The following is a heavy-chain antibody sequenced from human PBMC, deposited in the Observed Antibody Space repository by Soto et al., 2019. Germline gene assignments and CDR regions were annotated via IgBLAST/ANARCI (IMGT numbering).Heavy chain of an antibody. Sequence: GGSLRLSCAASGFTFSSYSMNWVRQAPGKGLEWVSSISSSSSYIYYADSVKGRFTISRDNAKNSLYLQMNSLRAEDTAVYYCAREIALTDSSSSPSFDYWGQGTLVTVSS. J-gene: IGHJ4*02. CDR1: GFTFSSYS. CDR2: ISSSSSYI. CDR3: AREIALTDSSSSPSFDY. V-gene: IGHV3-21*01. D-gene: IGHD6-6*01.